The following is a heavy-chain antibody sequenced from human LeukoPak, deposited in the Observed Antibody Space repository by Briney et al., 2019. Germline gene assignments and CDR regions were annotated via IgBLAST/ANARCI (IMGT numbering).Heavy chain of an antibody. V-gene: IGHV4-34*01. Sequence: NPSETLSLTCAVYGGSFSGYYWSWIRQPPGKGLEWIGEINHSGSTNYNPSLKSRVTISVDTSKNQFSLKLSSVTAADTAVYYCARHLRRGLQYRNWFDPWGQGTLVTVSS. CDR1: GGSFSGYY. CDR2: INHSGST. CDR3: ARHLRRGLQYRNWFDP. D-gene: IGHD4-11*01. J-gene: IGHJ5*02.